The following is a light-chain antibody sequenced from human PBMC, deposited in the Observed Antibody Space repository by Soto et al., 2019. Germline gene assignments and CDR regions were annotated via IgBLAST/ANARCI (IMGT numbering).Light chain of an antibody. CDR3: QQYNNWPRT. CDR2: GAT. V-gene: IGKV3-15*01. Sequence: MTQSPSTLSASVGDRVTITCRASQSISSWLAWYQQKPGQAPRLLIHGATTRATGIPARFSGSGSGTEFTLTISSLQSEDFAVYYCQQYNNWPRTFGQGTKVDI. J-gene: IGKJ1*01. CDR1: QSISSW.